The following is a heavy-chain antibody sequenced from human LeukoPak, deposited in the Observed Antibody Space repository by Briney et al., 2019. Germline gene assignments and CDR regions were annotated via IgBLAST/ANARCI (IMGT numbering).Heavy chain of an antibody. D-gene: IGHD6-19*01. V-gene: IGHV4-59*01. Sequence: PSETLSLTCTVSGGSISSYYWSWIRQPPGKGLEWIGYIYYSGSTNYNPSLKSRVTISVDTSKNQFSLKLSSVTAADTAVYYCARVRGSSGWYESWFDPWGQGTLVTVSS. J-gene: IGHJ5*02. CDR3: ARVRGSSGWYESWFDP. CDR1: GGSISSYY. CDR2: IYYSGST.